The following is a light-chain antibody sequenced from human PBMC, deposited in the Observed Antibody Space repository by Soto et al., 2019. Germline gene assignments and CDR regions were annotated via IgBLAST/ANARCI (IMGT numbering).Light chain of an antibody. Sequence: EIVMTQSPATLSVSPGEPATLACRASQSVSIYLAWYQQKPGQAPRLLIYDASNRATGIPARFSGSGSGTDFTLIISRLEPEDFALYYCQQYVSQPITFGQGTRLEIK. V-gene: IGKV3-11*01. CDR2: DAS. CDR1: QSVSIY. J-gene: IGKJ5*01. CDR3: QQYVSQPIT.